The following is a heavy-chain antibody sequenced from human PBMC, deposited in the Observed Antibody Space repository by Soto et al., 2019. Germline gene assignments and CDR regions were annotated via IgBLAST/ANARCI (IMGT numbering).Heavy chain of an antibody. CDR1: GFTFSSYS. Sequence: EVQLTESGGGLVQPGGSLRLSCAASGFTFSSYSMTWVRQAPGKGLEWVSGISDSGGNTWYADSVKGRSTISRDNSKNTLFLQMNSLRAEDTAVYFCSKWSGFGDAWGQGTLVTVSS. V-gene: IGHV3-23*01. CDR3: SKWSGFGDA. D-gene: IGHD3-10*01. CDR2: ISDSGGNT. J-gene: IGHJ5*02.